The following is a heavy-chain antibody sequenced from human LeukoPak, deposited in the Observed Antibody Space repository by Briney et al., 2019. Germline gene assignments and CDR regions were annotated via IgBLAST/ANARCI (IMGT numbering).Heavy chain of an antibody. Sequence: PGGSLRLSCAASGFTFDDYAMHWVRQAPGKGLEWVSLISGDGGSTYYADSVKGRFTISRDNSKNSLYLQMNSLRTEGTALYYCAKAKPEWWYDYWGQGTLVTVSS. D-gene: IGHD2-15*01. CDR2: ISGDGGST. CDR3: AKAKPEWWYDY. CDR1: GFTFDDYA. V-gene: IGHV3-43*02. J-gene: IGHJ4*02.